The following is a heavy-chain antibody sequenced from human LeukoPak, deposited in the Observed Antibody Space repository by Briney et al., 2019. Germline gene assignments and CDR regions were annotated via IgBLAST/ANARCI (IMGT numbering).Heavy chain of an antibody. Sequence: GASVKVSCKASGYTFTSYGISWVRQAPGQGLEWMGWISAYNGNTNYAQKLQGRVTMTTDTSTSTAHMELRSLRSDDTAVYYCARGSGGYCSSTSCYAGMDFDYWGQGTLVTVSS. CDR3: ARGSGGYCSSTSCYAGMDFDY. CDR2: ISAYNGNT. J-gene: IGHJ4*02. CDR1: GYTFTSYG. D-gene: IGHD2-2*01. V-gene: IGHV1-18*04.